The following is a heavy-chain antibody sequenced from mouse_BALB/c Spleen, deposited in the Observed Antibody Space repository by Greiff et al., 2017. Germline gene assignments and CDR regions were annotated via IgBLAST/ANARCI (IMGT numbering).Heavy chain of an antibody. J-gene: IGHJ1*01. CDR2: IDPYNGGT. CDR1: GYAFTSYN. V-gene: IGHV1S135*01. CDR3: ARDGNYRYFDV. Sequence: EVHLVESGPELVKPGASVKVSCKASGYAFTSYNMYWVKQSHGKSLEWIGYIDPYNGGTSYNQKFKGKATLTVDKSSSTAYMHLNSLTSEDSAVYYCARDGNYRYFDVWGAGTTVTVSS. D-gene: IGHD2-1*01.